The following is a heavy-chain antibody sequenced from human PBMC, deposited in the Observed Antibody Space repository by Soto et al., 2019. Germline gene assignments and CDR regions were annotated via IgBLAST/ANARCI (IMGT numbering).Heavy chain of an antibody. J-gene: IGHJ6*02. CDR2: ISYDGSNK. CDR3: AKILKSSGSPNYDFSGGMDV. Sequence: PGGSLRLACAASGFTFSSYGMHWVRQAPGKGLEWVAVISYDGSNKYYADSVKGRFTISRDNSKNTLYLQMNSLRAEDTAVYYCAKILKSSGSPNYDFSGGMDVWGQGTTVTVSS. CDR1: GFTFSSYG. V-gene: IGHV3-30*18. D-gene: IGHD3-3*01.